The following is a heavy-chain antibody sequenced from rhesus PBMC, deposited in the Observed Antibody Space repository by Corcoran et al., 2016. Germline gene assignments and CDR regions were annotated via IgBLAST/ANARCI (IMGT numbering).Heavy chain of an antibody. CDR3: TRSPYLDWFRFDV. J-gene: IGHJ5-1*01. V-gene: IGHV3S4*01. CDR1: GFTFSSYD. CDR2: ISNTDKTN. Sequence: EVQLVESGGGLVQPGGSLRLSCAAAGFTFSSYDMSWVRQALEKGLGWFSSISNTDKTNYSADSVQGRFTFSRDNAKNSLSLQMNSLQTEDTAVYYCTRSPYLDWFRFDVWGPGVLVTVSS. D-gene: IGHD3-3*01.